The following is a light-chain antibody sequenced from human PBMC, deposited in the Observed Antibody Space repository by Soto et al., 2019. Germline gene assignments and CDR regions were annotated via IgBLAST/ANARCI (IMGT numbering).Light chain of an antibody. J-gene: IGKJ1*01. V-gene: IGKV3-20*01. Sequence: EIVLTQSPGTLSSSPGERATLSSRPSQSIANNYLAWYQQRPGQAPRLLIHLTSNRAPGIPDRFSGSGSGADFTLTISRLEPEDFAVYLCQQYGSSPWTFVQGTKVDLK. CDR3: QQYGSSPWT. CDR2: LTS. CDR1: QSIANNY.